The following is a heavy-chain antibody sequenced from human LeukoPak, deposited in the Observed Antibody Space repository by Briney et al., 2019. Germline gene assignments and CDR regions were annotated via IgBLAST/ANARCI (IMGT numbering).Heavy chain of an antibody. V-gene: IGHV4-34*01. CDR3: ARGRPLDP. Sequence: SETLSLTCAVSGGSFSGYYWSWIRQPPGKGLEWIGEINHSGSTNYNPSLTSRVTISVDTSKNQFSLKLSSVTAADTAVYYCARGRPLDPWGQGTLVTVSS. CDR1: GGSFSGYY. J-gene: IGHJ5*02. CDR2: INHSGST.